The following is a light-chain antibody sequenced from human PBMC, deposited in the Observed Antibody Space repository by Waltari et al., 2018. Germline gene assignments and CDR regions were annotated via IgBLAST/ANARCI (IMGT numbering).Light chain of an antibody. CDR2: EVN. Sequence: QSALTQPPSASGSPGQSVTISCTGTRSDIGGYNHVSRYQQHPGKAPKLMIYEVNKRPSGVPDRFSGSKSGNTASLTVSGLQAEDEADYYCSSYAGSNNYVVFGGGTKLTVL. CDR3: SSYAGSNNYVV. J-gene: IGLJ2*01. CDR1: RSDIGGYNH. V-gene: IGLV2-8*01.